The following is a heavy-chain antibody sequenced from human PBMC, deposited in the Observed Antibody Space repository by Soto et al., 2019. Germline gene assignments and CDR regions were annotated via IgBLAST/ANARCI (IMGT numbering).Heavy chain of an antibody. CDR1: GGTFINHA. Sequence: QVQLVQSGAEVKKPGSSVKISCKASGGTFINHAFSWVRQAPGQGLEWMGGIIPMFGTADYSQKFQGRVTITADESTTTAHMELSSLRSDDSAVYYCARGRGYSGDDLQEDGFDVWGQGTMVTVS. CDR3: ARGRGYSGDDLQEDGFDV. D-gene: IGHD5-12*01. CDR2: IIPMFGTA. J-gene: IGHJ3*01. V-gene: IGHV1-69*01.